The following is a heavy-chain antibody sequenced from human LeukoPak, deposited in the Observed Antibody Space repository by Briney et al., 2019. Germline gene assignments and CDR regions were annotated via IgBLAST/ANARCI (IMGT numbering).Heavy chain of an antibody. CDR3: ARDHLVSGSYD. D-gene: IGHD3-16*01. CDR2: ISHVGSNK. V-gene: IGHV3-30-3*01. J-gene: IGHJ4*02. Sequence: GGSLRLSCAASGFTFSSYAMHWVRQAPGKGLEWVAVISHVGSNKYYVDSVKGRFTISRDNSKNTLYLQMNSLRAEDTAVYYCARDHLVSGSYDWGQGTLVTVSS. CDR1: GFTFSSYA.